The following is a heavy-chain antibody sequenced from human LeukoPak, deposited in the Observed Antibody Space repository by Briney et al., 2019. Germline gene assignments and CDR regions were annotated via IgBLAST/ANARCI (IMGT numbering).Heavy chain of an antibody. CDR1: AFTFSSYG. Sequence: GSLRLSCAASAFTFSSYGMHWVRQAPGKGLVWVSRINSDGSSTSYADSVKGRFTISRDNAKNTLYLQMNSLRAEDTAVYYCARDLGMVATSPDLGYWGQGTLVTVSS. D-gene: IGHD5-12*01. V-gene: IGHV3-74*01. J-gene: IGHJ4*02. CDR3: ARDLGMVATSPDLGY. CDR2: INSDGSST.